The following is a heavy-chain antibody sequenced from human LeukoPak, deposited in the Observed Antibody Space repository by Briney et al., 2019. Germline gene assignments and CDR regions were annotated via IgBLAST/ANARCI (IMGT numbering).Heavy chain of an antibody. CDR2: IKRKTDGGTT. CDR1: GFTFSNAW. V-gene: IGHV3-15*01. Sequence: PGGSLRLSCAASGFTFSNAWMSWVRQAPGKGLEWVGRIKRKTDGGTTDYAAPVKGRFTISRDDSKNTLYLQMNSLKTEDTAVYYCTTTQWLVPDYWGQGTLVTVSS. J-gene: IGHJ4*02. D-gene: IGHD6-19*01. CDR3: TTTQWLVPDY.